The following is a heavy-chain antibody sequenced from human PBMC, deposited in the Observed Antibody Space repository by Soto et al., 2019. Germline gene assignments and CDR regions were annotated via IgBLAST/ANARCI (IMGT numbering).Heavy chain of an antibody. J-gene: IGHJ4*02. CDR2: IWYDGSNK. V-gene: IGHV3-33*01. Sequence: QVQLMESGGGVVQPGRSLRLSCAASGFTFSTYGMHWVRQAPGKGLEWVAVIWYDGSNKYYADSVKGRFTISRDNSEDTLYLQMNSLRAEDTAVYYCARAVGPFDYWGQGTLVTVSA. CDR3: ARAVGPFDY. CDR1: GFTFSTYG.